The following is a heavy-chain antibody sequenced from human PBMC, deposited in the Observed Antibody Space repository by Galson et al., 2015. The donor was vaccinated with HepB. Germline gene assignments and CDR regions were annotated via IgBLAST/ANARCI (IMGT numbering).Heavy chain of an antibody. CDR2: ISSSGTTK. Sequence: SLRLSCAASGFIFSDYQMTWIRQAPGQGLECISYISSSGTTKDYAGSVKGRFTISRDNAKNSLYLQMNNLRVDDTAVYYCARAAGWLDPWGQGTLVTVSS. V-gene: IGHV3-11*01. CDR3: ARAAGWLDP. J-gene: IGHJ5*02. D-gene: IGHD3-10*01. CDR1: GFIFSDYQ.